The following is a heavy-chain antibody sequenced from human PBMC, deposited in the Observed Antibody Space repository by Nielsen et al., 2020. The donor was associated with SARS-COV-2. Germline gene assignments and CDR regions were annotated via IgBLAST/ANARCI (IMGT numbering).Heavy chain of an antibody. D-gene: IGHD2/OR15-2a*01. CDR3: ARRPPFYDSYYFDY. CDR1: GGSVSSNVW. V-gene: IGHV4-4*02. CDR2: VSHSGST. J-gene: IGHJ4*01. Sequence: SETLSLTCAVSGGSVSSNVWWTWVRQSPGTGLEWLGEVSHSGSTNYNPSLKSRVTLSMDKSKNQFSLKLTSVTAADTAVYYCARRPPFYDSYYFDYWGHGSLVTVSS.